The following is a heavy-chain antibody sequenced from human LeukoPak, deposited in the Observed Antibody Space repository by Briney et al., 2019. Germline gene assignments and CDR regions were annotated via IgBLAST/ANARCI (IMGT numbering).Heavy chain of an antibody. J-gene: IGHJ5*02. CDR3: ARDFHYYDSSGYPDTT. V-gene: IGHV3-33*08. CDR2: IWYDGSNK. D-gene: IGHD3-22*01. CDR1: GFSFSSYW. Sequence: GGSLRLSCVASGFSFSSYWMNWVRQAPGKGLEWVAVIWYDGSNKYYADSVKGRFTISRDNSKNTLYLQMNSLRAEDTAVYYCARDFHYYDSSGYPDTTWGQGTLVTVSS.